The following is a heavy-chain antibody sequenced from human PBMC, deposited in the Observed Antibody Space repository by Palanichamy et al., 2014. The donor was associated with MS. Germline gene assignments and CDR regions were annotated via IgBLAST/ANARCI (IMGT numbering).Heavy chain of an antibody. Sequence: QVQLVESGEAWSRPGRSLRLSCAASGFTFSSYAMHWVRQAPGQGAGVVAVISYDGSNKYYADSVKGRFTISRDNSKNTLYLQMNSLRAEDTAVYYCASWKQQLVRDWFDPWGQGTLVTVSS. CDR2: ISYDGSNK. V-gene: IGHV3-30-3*01. CDR1: GFTFSSYA. CDR3: ASWKQQLVRDWFDP. J-gene: IGHJ5*02. D-gene: IGHD6-13*01.